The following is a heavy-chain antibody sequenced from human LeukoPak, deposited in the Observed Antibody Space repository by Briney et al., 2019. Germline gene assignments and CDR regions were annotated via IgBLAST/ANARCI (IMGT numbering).Heavy chain of an antibody. CDR2: TYYRSKWFY. Sequence: SQTLSLTCAISGDSVSSNTDTWNWIRQSPSRGLEWLGRTYYRSKWFYDYALSVKSRITINPDTSKNQFSLQLNSVTPEDTAVYYCARDTVAGNYFDYWGQGTLVTVSS. J-gene: IGHJ4*02. CDR3: ARDTVAGNYFDY. CDR1: GDSVSSNTDT. D-gene: IGHD6-19*01. V-gene: IGHV6-1*01.